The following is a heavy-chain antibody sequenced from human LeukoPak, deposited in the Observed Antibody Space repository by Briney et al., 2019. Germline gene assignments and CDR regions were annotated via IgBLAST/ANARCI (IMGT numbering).Heavy chain of an antibody. V-gene: IGHV4-59*01. J-gene: IGHJ4*02. CDR3: AGEGDYWHRFDY. CDR1: GASINDYY. CDR2: IFHSGST. D-gene: IGHD4-17*01. Sequence: SETLSLTCTVSGASINDYYWTWIRQSPGKGLEWIANIFHSGSTNYNPSLKSRVTISVEASKNQFSLRLSSVTAADTAVYYCAGEGDYWHRFDYWGRGTLVTVSS.